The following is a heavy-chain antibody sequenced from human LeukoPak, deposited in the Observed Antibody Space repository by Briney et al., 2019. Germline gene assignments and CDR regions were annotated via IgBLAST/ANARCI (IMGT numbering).Heavy chain of an antibody. J-gene: IGHJ4*02. Sequence: GGSLRLSCAASGFTFSSYSMNWVRQAPGKGLEWVSSISRSSNYIYYADSVKGRFTISRDNAKNSLCLQINSLRAEDTSVYYCARGENNYGYYYLDYWGQGTLVTVSS. D-gene: IGHD5-24*01. CDR3: ARGENNYGYYYLDY. CDR1: GFTFSSYS. V-gene: IGHV3-21*01. CDR2: ISRSSNYI.